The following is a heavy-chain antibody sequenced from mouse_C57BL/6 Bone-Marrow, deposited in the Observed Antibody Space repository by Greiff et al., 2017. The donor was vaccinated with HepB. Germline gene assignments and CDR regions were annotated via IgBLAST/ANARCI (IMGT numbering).Heavy chain of an antibody. D-gene: IGHD1-1*01. CDR1: GFNIKDDY. V-gene: IGHV14-4*01. Sequence: VQLKQSGAELVRPGASVKLSCTASGFNIKDDYMHWVKQRPEKGLEWIGWIDPENGDTEYASKVQGKTTITADTSSNTSYLKLSSLTSEDTAVYYCTAGGRYYGSSHSYYYAMDYWGQGTSVTVSS. J-gene: IGHJ4*01. CDR3: TAGGRYYGSSHSYYYAMDY. CDR2: IDPENGDT.